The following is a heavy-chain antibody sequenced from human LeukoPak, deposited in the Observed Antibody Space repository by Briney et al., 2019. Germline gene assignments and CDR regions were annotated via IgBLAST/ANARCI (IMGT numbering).Heavy chain of an antibody. CDR2: ISGNGGST. J-gene: IGHJ4*02. V-gene: IGHV3-23*01. Sequence: GGSLRLSCTASGFTFSDYAMTWVRQAPGKGLEWVSGISGNGGSTYYADSVKGRFTISRDYSKSSLHLQMNSLRAEDTAVYYCAKTSGSYFAGFDCWGQGTLVTVSS. CDR3: AKTSGSYFAGFDC. D-gene: IGHD3-22*01. CDR1: GFTFSDYA.